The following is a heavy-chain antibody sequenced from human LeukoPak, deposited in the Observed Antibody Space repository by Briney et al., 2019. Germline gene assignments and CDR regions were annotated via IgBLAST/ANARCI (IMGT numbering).Heavy chain of an antibody. V-gene: IGHV3-23*01. J-gene: IGHJ4*02. CDR2: LSTSGGST. D-gene: IGHD6-19*01. Sequence: PGGSLRLSCAASGFTFSNYAMNWVRQAPGKGLEWVSTLSTSGGSTYYADSVKGRFTISRDNSKNMLYLQMNSLRAEDTAVYYCAKDQSSGWGIFDYWGQGTLVTVSS. CDR3: AKDQSSGWGIFDY. CDR1: GFTFSNYA.